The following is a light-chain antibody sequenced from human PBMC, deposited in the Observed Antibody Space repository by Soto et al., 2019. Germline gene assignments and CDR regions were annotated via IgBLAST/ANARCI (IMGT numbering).Light chain of an antibody. CDR2: GAS. CDR1: QSVSNNY. Sequence: EVVLTQSPGTLSLSPRERATLSCRASQSVSNNYLAWYQHKPGQAPRLLIYGASNRAPGIPDRFSGSGSGPALTLTISRLEPEDLAVYHCQQYAAAPRTFGQGTLVEVK. J-gene: IGKJ1*01. CDR3: QQYAAAPRT. V-gene: IGKV3-20*01.